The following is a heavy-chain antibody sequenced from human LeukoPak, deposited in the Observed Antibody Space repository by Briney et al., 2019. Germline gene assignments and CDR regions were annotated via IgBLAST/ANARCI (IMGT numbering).Heavy chain of an antibody. CDR3: ARGHYDILTGYYKDYYYYYGMDV. Sequence: SVKVSCKASGGTFSSYAISWVRQAPGQGLEWMGGIIPIFGTANYAQKFQGRVTITADESTSTAYMELSSLRSGDTAVYYCARGHYDILTGYYKDYYYYYGMDVWGKGTTVTVSS. V-gene: IGHV1-69*13. D-gene: IGHD3-9*01. J-gene: IGHJ6*04. CDR1: GGTFSSYA. CDR2: IIPIFGTA.